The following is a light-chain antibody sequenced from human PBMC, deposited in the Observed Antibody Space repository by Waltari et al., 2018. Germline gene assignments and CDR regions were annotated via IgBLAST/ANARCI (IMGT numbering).Light chain of an antibody. Sequence: SYELTQPPSVSVSPAQTATITCSGDGMGDKYVWGYQQQPGQSPVRVIYSDDKRPSGNPERFSGSNSGNTATLTIGGTQTTDEGDYYCQAWDDTTVVFGAGTKVTV. CDR3: QAWDDTTVV. J-gene: IGLJ2*01. V-gene: IGLV3-1*01. CDR2: SDD. CDR1: GMGDKY.